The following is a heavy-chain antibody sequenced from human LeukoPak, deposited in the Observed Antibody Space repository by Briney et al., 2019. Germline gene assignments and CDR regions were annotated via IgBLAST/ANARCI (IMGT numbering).Heavy chain of an antibody. CDR2: TYYRSKWSN. D-gene: IGHD6-19*01. CDR3: TREAVAGFNY. Sequence: SQTLSLTCAISGDRVSSNSATWNWIRQSPSRGLEWLGRTYYRSKWSNDYAVSVKSRITINPDTSKNQFSLQLNFVTPEDTAVYFCTREAVAGFNYWGQGTLVTVSS. CDR1: GDRVSSNSAT. V-gene: IGHV6-1*01. J-gene: IGHJ4*02.